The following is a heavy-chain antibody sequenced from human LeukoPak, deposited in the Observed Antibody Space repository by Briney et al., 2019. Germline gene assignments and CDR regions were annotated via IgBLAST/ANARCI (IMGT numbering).Heavy chain of an antibody. V-gene: IGHV3-48*01. D-gene: IGHD5-18*01. CDR2: ISGSSSTI. J-gene: IGHJ6*03. Sequence: GGSLRLSCAASGFTFSTSNMNWVRQAPGKGLEWISYISGSSSTIYYADSVKGRFTISRDNAKSSLYLQMNSLRAEDTAVYYCARDRAMAYYYYYMDVWGKGTTVTVSS. CDR3: ARDRAMAYYYYYMDV. CDR1: GFTFSTSN.